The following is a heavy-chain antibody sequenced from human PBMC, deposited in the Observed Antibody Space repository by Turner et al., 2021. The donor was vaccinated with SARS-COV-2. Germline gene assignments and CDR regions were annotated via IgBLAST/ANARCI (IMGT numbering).Heavy chain of an antibody. CDR3: ASGGSWIYVMDV. CDR2: INSDGSST. Sequence: EVQLVESGGGLVQPGGSLRLSCAASGFTFSNYWMHWVRQDPGKGLVWVSRINSDGSSTRYADSVKGRFTISRDNAKNTLYLQMNSLRAEDTAVYYCASGGSWIYVMDVWGQGTTVTVSS. J-gene: IGHJ6*02. CDR1: GFTFSNYW. V-gene: IGHV3-74*01. D-gene: IGHD2-15*01.